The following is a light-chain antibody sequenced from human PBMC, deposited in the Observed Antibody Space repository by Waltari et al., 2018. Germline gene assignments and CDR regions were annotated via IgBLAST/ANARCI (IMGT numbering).Light chain of an antibody. J-gene: IGLJ3*02. CDR1: VLAKRY. CDR3: FSGADNNLWG. CDR2: EDS. Sequence: SSELTQPSSVSVSPGQTARIPCSGDVLAKRYARWFQQKPGQAPVLLIYEDSERPSGIPERFSGSTSGTTVTVTSSGAQVEEEADYYCFSGADNNLWGFGGGTKLTVL. V-gene: IGLV3-27*01.